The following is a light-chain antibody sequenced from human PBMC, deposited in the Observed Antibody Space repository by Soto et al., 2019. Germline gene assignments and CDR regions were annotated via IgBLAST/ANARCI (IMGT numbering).Light chain of an antibody. CDR2: GAS. V-gene: IGKV3-20*01. J-gene: IGKJ1*01. CDR3: QQYGSSPRT. Sequence: TQSPSSLSLSPGERASLSCRASHTVSTNYLAWYQQKPGQAPTLLIYGASKRATGIPDRFSGSGSGTDFTLTISRLEPEDFAVYCCQQYGSSPRTFGQGTKVDIK. CDR1: HTVSTNY.